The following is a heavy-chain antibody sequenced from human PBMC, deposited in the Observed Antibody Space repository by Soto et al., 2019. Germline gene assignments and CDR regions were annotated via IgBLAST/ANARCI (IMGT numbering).Heavy chain of an antibody. CDR1: GYTVTRYD. J-gene: IGHJ3*02. V-gene: IGHV1-2*02. CDR2: INPNSGGT. D-gene: IGHD6-19*01. Sequence: ASGKVSCKASGYTVTRYDMHWVRQAPGQGLEGMGWINPNSGGTNYAQKSQGRVTMTRDTSISTAYMELSRLRSDDTAVYYCARAPIAVAGTGAFDIWGQGTMVTVSS. CDR3: ARAPIAVAGTGAFDI.